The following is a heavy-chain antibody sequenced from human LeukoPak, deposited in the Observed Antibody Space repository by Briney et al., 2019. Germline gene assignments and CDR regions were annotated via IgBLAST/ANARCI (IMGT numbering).Heavy chain of an antibody. Sequence: GGSLRLSCAASGFPFSTYAMSWVRQAPGKGLEWVSSIRGSDGSTYYADSVKGRFAISRDNSKNTLYLQMNSLRAEDTSVYYCAKDVYGDYGGLDYWGQGTLVTVSS. D-gene: IGHD4-17*01. V-gene: IGHV3-23*01. CDR3: AKDVYGDYGGLDY. J-gene: IGHJ4*02. CDR2: IRGSDGST. CDR1: GFPFSTYA.